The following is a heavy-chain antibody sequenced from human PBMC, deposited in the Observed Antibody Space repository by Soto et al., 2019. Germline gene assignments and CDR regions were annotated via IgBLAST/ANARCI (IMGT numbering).Heavy chain of an antibody. CDR1: GGSISSGDYY. J-gene: IGHJ6*02. V-gene: IGHV4-30-4*01. CDR2: IYYSGST. Sequence: SETLSLTCTVSGGSISSGDYYWSWIRQPPGKGLEWIGYIYYSGSTYYNPSLKSRVTISVDTSKNQFSLKLSSVTAADTAVYYCARGSSSSSQYYYYGMDVWGQGTTVTVSS. D-gene: IGHD6-6*01. CDR3: ARGSSSSSQYYYYGMDV.